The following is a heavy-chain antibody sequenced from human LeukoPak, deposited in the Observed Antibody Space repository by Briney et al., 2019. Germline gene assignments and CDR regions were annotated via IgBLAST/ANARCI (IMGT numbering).Heavy chain of an antibody. V-gene: IGHV3-30*02. CDR1: GFTFSTYG. CDR3: AKDSTSYGIAAVGSLFWFDP. CDR2: IWYDGSNT. Sequence: GGSLRLSCAASGFTFSTYGMHWVRQAPGKGLERVSSIWYDGSNTYYIDSVKGRFTISRDNSKKALSPQMNNLRAEDTGVYYCAKDSTSYGIAAVGSLFWFDPWGQGTLVTVSS. J-gene: IGHJ5*02. D-gene: IGHD6-13*01.